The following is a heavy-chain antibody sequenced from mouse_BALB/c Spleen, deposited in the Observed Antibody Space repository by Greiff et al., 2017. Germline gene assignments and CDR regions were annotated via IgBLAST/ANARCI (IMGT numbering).Heavy chain of an antibody. Sequence: EVQLVESGGGLVKPGGSLKLSCAASGFTFSSYAMSWVRQTPEKRLEWVASISSGGSTYYPDSVKGRFTISRDNARNILYLQMSSLRSEDTAMYYCARGGDYAIYAMDYWGQGTSDTVSS. J-gene: IGHJ4*01. CDR3: ARGGDYAIYAMDY. V-gene: IGHV5-6-5*01. CDR2: ISSGGST. D-gene: IGHD2-4*01. CDR1: GFTFSSYA.